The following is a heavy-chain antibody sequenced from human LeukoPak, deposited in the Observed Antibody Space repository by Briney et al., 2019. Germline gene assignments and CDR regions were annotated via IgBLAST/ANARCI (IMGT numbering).Heavy chain of an antibody. CDR2: INHSGST. J-gene: IGHJ4*02. D-gene: IGHD3-16*01. CDR1: GGSFSGYY. CDR3: ARDSYESRNPHGVY. Sequence: KSSETLSLTCAVYGGSFSGYYWSWIRQPPGKGLEWIGEINHSGSTNYNPSLKSRVTISVDTSKNQFSLKLSSVTAADTAVYYCARDSYESRNPHGVYWGQGILVTVSS. V-gene: IGHV4-34*01.